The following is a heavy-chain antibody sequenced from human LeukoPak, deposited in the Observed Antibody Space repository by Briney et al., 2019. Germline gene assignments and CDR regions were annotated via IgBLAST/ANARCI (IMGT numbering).Heavy chain of an antibody. CDR3: ADVYSGTYSRI. J-gene: IGHJ3*02. CDR1: GFTFSDYY. D-gene: IGHD1-26*01. Sequence: GGSLRLSCAASGFTFSDYYMSWIRQAPGKGLEWVSYISKSGSTTYYADSVKGRFTIFRDNAKNSLYLQMNSLRAEDTAVYYCADVYSGTYSRIWGQGTMVTVSS. CDR2: ISKSGSTT. V-gene: IGHV3-11*01.